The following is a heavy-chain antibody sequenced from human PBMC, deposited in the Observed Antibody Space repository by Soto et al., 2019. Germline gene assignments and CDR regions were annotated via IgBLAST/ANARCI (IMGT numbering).Heavy chain of an antibody. J-gene: IGHJ4*02. CDR3: ARGLSHFDY. Sequence: QVQLVQSGAEVKKPGASVKVSCKASGYTFTTYGISWVRQAPGQGLEWMGWIYNGNTNYAPKLQGRVTMTTDTPTTTAYTELRSLRSDDTAVYYCARGLSHFDYWGQGTLVTVSS. D-gene: IGHD6-19*01. CDR2: IYNGNT. CDR1: GYTFTTYG. V-gene: IGHV1-18*01.